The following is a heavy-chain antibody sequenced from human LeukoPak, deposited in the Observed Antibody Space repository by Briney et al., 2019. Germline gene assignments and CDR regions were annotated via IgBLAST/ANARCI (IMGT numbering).Heavy chain of an antibody. CDR2: INPNSGGT. V-gene: IGHV1-2*02. J-gene: IGHJ6*02. Sequence: GASVKVSCKASGYTFTGYYVHWVRQAPGQGLEWMGWINPNSGGTNYAQKFQGRVTMTRDTSISTAYMELSRLRSDDTAVYYCATGRAVASFYYYGMDVWGQGTTVTVSS. D-gene: IGHD6-19*01. CDR3: ATGRAVASFYYYGMDV. CDR1: GYTFTGYY.